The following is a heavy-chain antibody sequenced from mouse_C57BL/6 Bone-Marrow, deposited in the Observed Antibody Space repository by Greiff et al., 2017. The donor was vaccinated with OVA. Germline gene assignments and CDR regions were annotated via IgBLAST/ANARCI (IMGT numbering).Heavy chain of an antibody. CDR3: ARGRLRRPHWYFDV. J-gene: IGHJ1*03. D-gene: IGHD2-4*01. CDR2: ISYDGSN. Sequence: EVKLLESGPGLVKPSQSLSLTCSVTGYSITSGYYWNWIRQFPGNKLEWMGYISYDGSNNYNPSLKNRISITRDTSKSQLFLKLNAVTTEDTATYYCARGRLRRPHWYFDVWGTGTTVTVSS. V-gene: IGHV3-6*01. CDR1: GYSITSGYY.